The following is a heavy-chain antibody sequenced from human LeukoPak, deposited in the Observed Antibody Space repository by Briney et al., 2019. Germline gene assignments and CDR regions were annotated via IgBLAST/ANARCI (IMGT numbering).Heavy chain of an antibody. CDR2: MNPNSGNT. Sequence: ASVKVSFTASGYTFTSYDINWVRQATGQGVEWMGWMNPNSGNTGYAQKFQGRVTMTRNTSISTAYMELSSLRSEDTAVYYCARVLGQWLDDYWGQGTLVTVSS. V-gene: IGHV1-8*01. CDR3: ARVLGQWLDDY. J-gene: IGHJ4*02. CDR1: GYTFTSYD. D-gene: IGHD6-19*01.